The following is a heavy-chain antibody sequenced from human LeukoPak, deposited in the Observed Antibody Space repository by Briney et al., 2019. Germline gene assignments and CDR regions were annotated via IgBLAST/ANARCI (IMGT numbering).Heavy chain of an antibody. CDR1: GGSISSYY. J-gene: IGHJ5*02. V-gene: IGHV4-59*08. CDR2: IYFSGST. Sequence: SETLSLTCTVSGGSISSYYWSWIRQPPGKGLEWIGYIYFSGSTNYNPSLKSRVTISVDTSKNQFSLKLSSVTAADTAVYYCASGHYYGSGGYFGWFDPWGQGTLVTGSS. D-gene: IGHD3-10*01. CDR3: ASGHYYGSGGYFGWFDP.